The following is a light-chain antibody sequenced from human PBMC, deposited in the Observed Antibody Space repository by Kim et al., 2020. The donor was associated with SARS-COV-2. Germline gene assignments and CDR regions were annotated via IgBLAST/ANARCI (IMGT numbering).Light chain of an antibody. CDR2: RNN. Sequence: GQRVPISCSGSSANIGSNYVYWYQQLPGTAPKLLIYRNNQRPSGVPDRFSGSKSGTSASLAISGLRSEDEADYYCAAWDDSLSGYVFGTGTKVTVL. V-gene: IGLV1-47*01. CDR1: SANIGSNY. CDR3: AAWDDSLSGYV. J-gene: IGLJ1*01.